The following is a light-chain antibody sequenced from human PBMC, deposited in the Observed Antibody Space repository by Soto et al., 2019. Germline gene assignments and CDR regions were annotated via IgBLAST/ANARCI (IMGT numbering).Light chain of an antibody. CDR3: QQYNNWPLT. J-gene: IGKJ1*01. V-gene: IGKV3-15*01. CDR1: QSVSSN. CDR2: GAS. Sequence: EIVMTPSPATLSVSPVERATLSCRASQSVSSNLAWYQQKPGQAPRLLIYGASTRTTGIPARFSGGGSGTDFSLIIGSLQSEDFAVYYCQQYNNWPLTFGQGTKVDIK.